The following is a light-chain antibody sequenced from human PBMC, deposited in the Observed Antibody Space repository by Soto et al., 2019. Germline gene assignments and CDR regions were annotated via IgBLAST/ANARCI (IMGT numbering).Light chain of an antibody. J-gene: IGLJ3*02. CDR1: SSDVGGYNY. CDR3: SSYTSSSPPV. CDR2: DVS. V-gene: IGLV2-14*01. Sequence: QSALTQPASVSGSPGQSITISCTRTSSDVGGYNYVSWYQQHPGKAPKLMIYDVSNRPSGVSNRFSGSKSGNTASLTISGLQAEDEADYYCSSYTSSSPPVFGGGTKLTVL.